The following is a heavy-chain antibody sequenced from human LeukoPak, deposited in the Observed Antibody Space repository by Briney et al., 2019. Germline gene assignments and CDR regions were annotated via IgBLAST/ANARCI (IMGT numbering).Heavy chain of an antibody. CDR3: AKDHSADGWPTFEY. J-gene: IGHJ4*02. CDR1: GFGVHTFA. Sequence: GGSLRLSCAVSGFGVHTFAMSWVRQAPGKGLEWLASITKYDGRLYYADSVRGRFTISRDTSQNELYLQMNSLRVDDSAIYYCAKDHSADGWPTFEYWGRGTLVIVSS. D-gene: IGHD5-24*01. V-gene: IGHV3-23*01. CDR2: ITKYDGRL.